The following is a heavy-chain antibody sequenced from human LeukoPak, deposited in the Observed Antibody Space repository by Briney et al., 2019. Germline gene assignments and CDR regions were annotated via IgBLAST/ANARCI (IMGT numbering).Heavy chain of an antibody. J-gene: IGHJ4*02. Sequence: GGSLRLSCAASGFTFSSYAMSWVRQAPGKGLEWVSAISGSGGSTYYADSVKGRFTISRDNSKNTLYLQMNSLRAEDTAVYYCRAQRPRYCSGGSCYSDANDYWGQGTLVTVSS. V-gene: IGHV3-23*01. D-gene: IGHD2-15*01. CDR2: ISGSGGST. CDR1: GFTFSSYA. CDR3: RAQRPRYCSGGSCYSDANDY.